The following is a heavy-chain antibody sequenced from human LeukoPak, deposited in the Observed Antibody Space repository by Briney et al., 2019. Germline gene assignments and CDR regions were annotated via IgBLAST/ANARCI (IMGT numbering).Heavy chain of an antibody. Sequence: SETLSLTCTVSSGSISSGGYYWSWIRQHPGKGLEWIGYIYYSGSTYYNPSLKSRVTISVDTSKNQFSLKLSSVTAADTAVYYCARDSGRGSGWPQNSDYWGQGTLITVSS. J-gene: IGHJ4*02. CDR2: IYYSGST. CDR1: SGSISSGGYY. D-gene: IGHD6-19*01. CDR3: ARDSGRGSGWPQNSDY. V-gene: IGHV4-31*03.